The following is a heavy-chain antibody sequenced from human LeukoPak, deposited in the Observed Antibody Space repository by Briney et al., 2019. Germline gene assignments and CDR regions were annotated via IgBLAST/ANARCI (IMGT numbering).Heavy chain of an antibody. CDR3: EGTLGLGYTYRHDY. CDR2: MSYDGTKI. J-gene: IGHJ4*02. V-gene: IGHV3-30*04. CDR1: GFTFSNYA. Sequence: PGRSLRLSCVVSGFTFSNYAMHWVRQAPGRGLEWVAVMSYDGTKIYYGDSVKGRFTISRDNSKNTLFLQMNSLRPEDTAVYYCEGTLGLGYTYRHDYWGQGTLATVPS. D-gene: IGHD3-16*02.